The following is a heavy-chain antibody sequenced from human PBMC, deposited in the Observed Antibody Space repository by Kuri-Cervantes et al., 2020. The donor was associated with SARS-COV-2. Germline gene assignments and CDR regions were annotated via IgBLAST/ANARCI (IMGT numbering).Heavy chain of an antibody. V-gene: IGHV4-59*08. D-gene: IGHD7-27*01. CDR2: IYYSGST. Sequence: SETLSLTCTVSGGSISSHYWSWIRQPPGKGLEWIGYIYYSGSTNYNPSLKSRVTISVDTSKNQFSLKLSSVTAADTAVYYYARPTGDQGAFDIWGQGTMVTVSS. J-gene: IGHJ3*02. CDR3: ARPTGDQGAFDI. CDR1: GGSISSHY.